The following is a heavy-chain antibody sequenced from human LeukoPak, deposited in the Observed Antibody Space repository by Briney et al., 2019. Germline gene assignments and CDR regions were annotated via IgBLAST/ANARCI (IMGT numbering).Heavy chain of an antibody. D-gene: IGHD6-13*01. Sequence: PSETLSLTCTVSGGSNSTYYWSWIRQPPGKGLEWIGYIYSSGGTNYNPSLKSRVTISEDTSKNQISLKLKSVTAADTAVYYCARRSWYVDYWGQGTLVTVSS. J-gene: IGHJ4*02. CDR3: ARRSWYVDY. CDR1: GGSNSTYY. V-gene: IGHV4-59*08. CDR2: IYSSGGT.